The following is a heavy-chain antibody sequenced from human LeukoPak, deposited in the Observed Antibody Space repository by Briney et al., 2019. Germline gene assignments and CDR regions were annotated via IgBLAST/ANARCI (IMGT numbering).Heavy chain of an antibody. D-gene: IGHD2-15*01. CDR2: IYTSGST. V-gene: IGHV4-4*07. Sequence: SETLSLTCTVSGGSISSYYWSWIRQPAGKGLKWIGRIYTSGSTNYNPSLKSRVTMSVDTSKNQFSLKLSSVTAADTAVYYCARDQGYCSGGSCYSGWFDPWGQGTLVTVSS. J-gene: IGHJ5*02. CDR3: ARDQGYCSGGSCYSGWFDP. CDR1: GGSISSYY.